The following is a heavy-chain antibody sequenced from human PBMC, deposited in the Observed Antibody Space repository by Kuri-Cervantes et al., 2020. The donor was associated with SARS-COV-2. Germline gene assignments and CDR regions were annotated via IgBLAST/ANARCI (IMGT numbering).Heavy chain of an antibody. Sequence: GESLKISCAASGFTFSNYWMHWVRQGPGKGLVWVSRINSDGSSTSYADSVKGRFTISRDNAKNTLYLQMNSPRAEDTAVYYCARPLMAGPHYFDFWGQGTLVTVSS. CDR1: GFTFSNYW. D-gene: IGHD6-19*01. V-gene: IGHV3-74*01. CDR2: INSDGSST. J-gene: IGHJ4*02. CDR3: ARPLMAGPHYFDF.